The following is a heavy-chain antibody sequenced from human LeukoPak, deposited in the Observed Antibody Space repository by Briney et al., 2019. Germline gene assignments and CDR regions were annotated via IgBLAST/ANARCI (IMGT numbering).Heavy chain of an antibody. CDR1: GFTFSSYA. J-gene: IGHJ5*02. Sequence: GGSLRLSCAASGFTFSSYAMSWVRQAPGKGLEWVSAISGSGGSTYYADSVKGRFTISRDNSKNTLYLQTNSLRAEDTAVYYCARKNLRSGWFDPWGQGTLVTVSS. CDR2: ISGSGGST. V-gene: IGHV3-23*01. D-gene: IGHD3-16*01. CDR3: ARKNLRSGWFDP.